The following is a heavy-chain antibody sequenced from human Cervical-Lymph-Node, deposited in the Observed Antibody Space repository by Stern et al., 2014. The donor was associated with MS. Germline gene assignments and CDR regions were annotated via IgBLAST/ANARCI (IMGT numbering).Heavy chain of an antibody. J-gene: IGHJ4*02. CDR3: ANRDMGYTYGRHDY. V-gene: IGHV1-69*06. D-gene: IGHD5-12*01. CDR2: IVPLFGTP. Sequence: VPLVESGAEVKKPGSSVQVSCKASGGTFNNHVISWVRQARGQGLEWMGGIVPLFGTPDYARKLQGRVTITADKSTSTVHMVLSSLNREDTGIYYCANRDMGYTYGRHDYWGQGTLVTVS. CDR1: GGTFNNHV.